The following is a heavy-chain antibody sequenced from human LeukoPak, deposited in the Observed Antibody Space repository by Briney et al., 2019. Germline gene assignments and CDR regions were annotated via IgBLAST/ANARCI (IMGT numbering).Heavy chain of an antibody. CDR3: ARISSMVPE. CDR1: GGSISSNSYY. D-gene: IGHD3-10*01. CDR2: MYYSGST. V-gene: IGHV4-39*07. Sequence: SETLSLTCTVSGGSISSNSYYWGWIRQPPGKGLEWIGSMYYSGSTNYNPSLKSRVTISVDTSKNQFSLKLSSVTAADTAVYYCARISSMVPEWGQGTLVTVSS. J-gene: IGHJ4*02.